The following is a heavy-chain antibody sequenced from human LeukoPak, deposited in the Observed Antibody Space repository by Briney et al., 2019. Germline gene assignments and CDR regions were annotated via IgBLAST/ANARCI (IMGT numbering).Heavy chain of an antibody. CDR3: AGRGPVGDFPTRAFDWYFDL. J-gene: IGHJ2*01. CDR1: GGSISSYY. D-gene: IGHD1-26*01. CDR2: NYYSGST. V-gene: IGHV4-59*08. Sequence: PSDTLSLTCTVSGGSISSYYWSWIRQPPGKGLEWIGYNYYSGSTNYNPSLKSRVTISVDTSKSQFSLKLSSVTAADTAVYYCAGRGPVGDFPTRAFDWYFDLWGRGTLVTVSS.